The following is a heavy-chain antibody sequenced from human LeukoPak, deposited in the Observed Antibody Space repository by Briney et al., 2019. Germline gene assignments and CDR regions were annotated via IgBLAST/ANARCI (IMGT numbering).Heavy chain of an antibody. CDR1: GFTFSSHA. CDR3: ARALTLYDFWSGDFDY. CDR2: ISYDGSNK. V-gene: IGHV3-30-3*01. Sequence: GGSLRLSCAASGFTFSSHAMHWVRQAPGKGLEWVAVISYDGSNKYYADSVKGRFTISRDNSKNTLYLQMNSLRAEDTAVYYCARALTLYDFWSGDFDYWGQGTLVTVSS. J-gene: IGHJ4*02. D-gene: IGHD3-3*01.